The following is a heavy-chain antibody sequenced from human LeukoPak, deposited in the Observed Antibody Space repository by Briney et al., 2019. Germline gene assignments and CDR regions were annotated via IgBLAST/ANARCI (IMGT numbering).Heavy chain of an antibody. V-gene: IGHV1-69*05. CDR1: GGTFSSCA. Sequence: SVKVSCKASGGTFSSCAISWVRQAPGQGLEWMGRIIPIFGTANYAQKFQGRVTITTDESTSTAYMELSSLRSEDTAVYYCARTARSGYGRFDYWGQGTLVTVSS. CDR3: ARTARSGYGRFDY. J-gene: IGHJ4*02. CDR2: IIPIFGTA. D-gene: IGHD3-3*01.